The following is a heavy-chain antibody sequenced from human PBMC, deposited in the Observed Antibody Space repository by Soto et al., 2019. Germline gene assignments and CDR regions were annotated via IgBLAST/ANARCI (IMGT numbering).Heavy chain of an antibody. CDR3: ARHVAATLRWFDP. Sequence: QLQLQESGPGLVKPSETLSLTCTVSGGSISSSSYYWGWIRQPPGKGLEWIGSIYYSGSTYYNPSLKSRVTISVDTSKNQFSLKLSSVTAADTAVYYCARHVAATLRWFDPWGQGTLVTVSS. D-gene: IGHD2-15*01. CDR1: GGSISSSSYY. J-gene: IGHJ5*02. V-gene: IGHV4-39*01. CDR2: IYYSGST.